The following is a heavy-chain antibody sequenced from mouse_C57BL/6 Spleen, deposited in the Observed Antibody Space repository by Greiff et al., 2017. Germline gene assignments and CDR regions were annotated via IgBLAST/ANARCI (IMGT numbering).Heavy chain of an antibody. CDR2: IDPSDSYT. CDR3: ARRGPYYFDY. Sequence: QVQLQQPGAELVMPGASVKLSCKASGYTFTSYWMHWVKQRPGQGLEWIGEIDPSDSYTNYNQKFKGKSTLTVDKSSSTAYMQLSSLTSEDSAVYDCARRGPYYFDYWGQGTTLTVSS. D-gene: IGHD3-3*01. V-gene: IGHV1-69*01. J-gene: IGHJ2*01. CDR1: GYTFTSYW.